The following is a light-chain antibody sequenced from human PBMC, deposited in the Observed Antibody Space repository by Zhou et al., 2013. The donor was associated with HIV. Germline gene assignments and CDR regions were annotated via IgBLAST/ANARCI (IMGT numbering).Light chain of an antibody. V-gene: IGKV3-11*01. CDR3: QQRDNWPPRIT. CDR1: QSVSSN. CDR2: DAI. Sequence: EIVLTQSPATLSLSPGERATLSCRASQSVSSNLAWYQQKPGQAPRLLIYDAIQTGPLASQPGSVAVGLGTDFTLTISSLEPEDFAVYYCQQRDNWPPRITFGQGTRLEIK. J-gene: IGKJ5*01.